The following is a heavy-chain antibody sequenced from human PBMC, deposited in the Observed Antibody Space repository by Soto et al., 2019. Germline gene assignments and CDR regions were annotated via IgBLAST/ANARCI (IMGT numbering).Heavy chain of an antibody. Sequence: QVQLVQSGAELKQPGSSVKVSCKASGGTFSSYAISWVRQAPGQGLEWMGGIIPIFGTANYGQKFQGSVTITADKSTSTAYMELSSLRSDDTAVYYCVRLYSYGNYWGQGSLVTVSS. J-gene: IGHJ4*02. CDR2: IIPIFGTA. CDR3: VRLYSYGNY. V-gene: IGHV1-69*06. CDR1: GGTFSSYA. D-gene: IGHD5-18*01.